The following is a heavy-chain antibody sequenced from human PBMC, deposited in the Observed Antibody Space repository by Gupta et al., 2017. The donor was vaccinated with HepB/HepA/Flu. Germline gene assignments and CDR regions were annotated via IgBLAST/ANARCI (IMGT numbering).Heavy chain of an antibody. D-gene: IGHD2-8*01. CDR3: TRDLGLKTPGGVGY. CDR2: IDPDGNEK. Sequence: EVQVVESGGGLVQPGESLRLSCVGSGLTFSNYWMTWFRQPPGKGLEWVANIDPDGNEKHYVDSVKGRFTISRDNARNSLYLQMNXLXDEDTAXYYCTRDLGLKTPGGVGYWGQGTLVTVAS. J-gene: IGHJ4*02. CDR1: GLTFSNYW. V-gene: IGHV3-7*01.